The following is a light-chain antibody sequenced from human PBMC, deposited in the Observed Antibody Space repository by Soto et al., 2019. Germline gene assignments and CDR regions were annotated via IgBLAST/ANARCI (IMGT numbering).Light chain of an antibody. J-gene: IGKJ1*01. V-gene: IGKV3-20*01. CDR2: DAS. CDR1: QSVSRS. Sequence: EIVLTQSPATLSLSPGDRAVLSCRASQSVSRSLTWYQHKAGQAPRLLIYDASTRATGIPRRFSGSGSGTDFTLTISRLEPEDFAVYYCQQYGRSPWTFGQGTKVEVK. CDR3: QQYGRSPWT.